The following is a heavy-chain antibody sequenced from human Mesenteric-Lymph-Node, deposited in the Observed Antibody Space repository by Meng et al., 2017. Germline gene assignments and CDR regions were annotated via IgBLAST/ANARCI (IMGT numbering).Heavy chain of an antibody. CDR1: GYTLTELS. V-gene: IGHV1-24*01. Sequence: ASVKVSCKVSGYTLTELSMHWVRQAPGKGLEWMGGFDPEDGETIYAQKFQGRVTMTEDTSTDTAYMELSSLRSEDTAVYYCARDNGSNGSYYDSSGYWVLDYWGQGTLVTVSS. J-gene: IGHJ4*02. CDR3: ARDNGSNGSYYDSSGYWVLDY. CDR2: FDPEDGET. D-gene: IGHD3-22*01.